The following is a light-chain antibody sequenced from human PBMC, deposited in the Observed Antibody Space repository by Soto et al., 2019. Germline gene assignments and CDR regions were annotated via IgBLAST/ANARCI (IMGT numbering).Light chain of an antibody. CDR2: AAS. Sequence: DIQMTQSPSSLSASVGDRVTVTCRASQSIITYLNWYQQKPGKAPKLLISAASSSQSGVPSRFSGSGSGTDFTLTISRLQPEDFATYYGLQSYSTPRTFGQGTKLEIK. V-gene: IGKV1-39*01. J-gene: IGKJ2*01. CDR3: LQSYSTPRT. CDR1: QSIITY.